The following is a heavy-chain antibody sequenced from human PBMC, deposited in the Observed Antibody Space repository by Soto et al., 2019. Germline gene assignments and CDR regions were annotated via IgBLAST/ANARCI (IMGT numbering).Heavy chain of an antibody. J-gene: IGHJ5*02. CDR1: GYSFTTYW. V-gene: IGHV5-10-1*01. CDR2: IDHTDSDT. CDR3: AQNDAQVDRRWLDP. Sequence: VESLSISCKVSGYSFTTYWIIWVRQMRGKGLEWMGRIDHTDSDTYYSPSFQGHVTFSADKSISTVYLQWSSLKASDTAMYYCAQNDAQVDRRWLDPWGQGTMVTVSS. D-gene: IGHD2-15*01.